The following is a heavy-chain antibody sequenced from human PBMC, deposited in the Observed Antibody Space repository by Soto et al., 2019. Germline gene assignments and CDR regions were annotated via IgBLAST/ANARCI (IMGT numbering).Heavy chain of an antibody. CDR2: VNWNGGST. CDR3: VRGASLNFDY. D-gene: IGHD1-26*01. V-gene: IGHV3-20*04. Sequence: VGSLRLSCAASGFTFSSYAMSCARQAPGKGLEWVSGVNWNGGSTGYADSVKGRFTISRDNAKNSLYLQMNSLRAEDTAFYYCVRGASLNFDYWGQGTLVTVSS. J-gene: IGHJ4*02. CDR1: GFTFSSYA.